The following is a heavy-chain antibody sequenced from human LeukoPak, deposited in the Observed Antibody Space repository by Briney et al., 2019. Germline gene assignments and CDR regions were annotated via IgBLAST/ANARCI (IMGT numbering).Heavy chain of an antibody. Sequence: SETLSLTCTVSGGSISSTIYYWGWIRQPPGKGLEWIGSIDYSGSTYYNPSLKSRVTISVDTSKNQFSLNLSSETAADTAVYYCARTIAVLKRYFDFWGQGTLVTVSS. CDR2: IDYSGST. CDR1: GGSISSTIYY. D-gene: IGHD4/OR15-4a*01. CDR3: ARTIAVLKRYFDF. J-gene: IGHJ4*02. V-gene: IGHV4-39*01.